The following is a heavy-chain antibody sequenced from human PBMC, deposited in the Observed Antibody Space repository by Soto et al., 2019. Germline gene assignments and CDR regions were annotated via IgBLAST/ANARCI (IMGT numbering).Heavy chain of an antibody. Sequence: PSETLSLTCAVYGGSFSGYYWSWIRQPPGKGLEWIGEINHSGSTNYNPSLKSRVTISVDTSKNQFSLKLSSVTAADTAVYYCARGRAICSSTSCSKVNWFDPWGQGTLVTSPQ. CDR2: INHSGST. CDR3: ARGRAICSSTSCSKVNWFDP. J-gene: IGHJ5*02. CDR1: GGSFSGYY. D-gene: IGHD2-2*01. V-gene: IGHV4-34*01.